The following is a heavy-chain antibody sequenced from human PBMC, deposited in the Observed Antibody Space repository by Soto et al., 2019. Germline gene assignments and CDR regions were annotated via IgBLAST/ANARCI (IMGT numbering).Heavy chain of an antibody. V-gene: IGHV1-18*01. Sequence: ASVKVSCKASGYTFTSYGISWVRQAPGQGLEWMGWISAYNGNTNYAQKLQGRVTMTTDTSTSTAYMELRSLRSDDTAVYYCARAAVAGTPYYYYYYMDVWGKRTTVTVSS. J-gene: IGHJ6*03. D-gene: IGHD6-19*01. CDR2: ISAYNGNT. CDR3: ARAAVAGTPYYYYYYMDV. CDR1: GYTFTSYG.